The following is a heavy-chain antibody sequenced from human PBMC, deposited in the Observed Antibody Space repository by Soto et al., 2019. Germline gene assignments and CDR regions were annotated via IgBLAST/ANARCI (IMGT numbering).Heavy chain of an antibody. CDR3: ARQTASCSGGRCYSSGNYFDY. D-gene: IGHD2-15*01. CDR1: GYYFPSYW. V-gene: IGHV5-51*01. CDR2: IYPGDSDT. J-gene: IGHJ4*02. Sequence: GESLKISCKVSGYYFPSYWIGWVRQMPGKGLEWMGIIYPGDSDTRYSPSFQGRVTISADKSIGTAFLQWSSLKASDTAMYYCARQTASCSGGRCYSSGNYFDYWGQGTLDTV.